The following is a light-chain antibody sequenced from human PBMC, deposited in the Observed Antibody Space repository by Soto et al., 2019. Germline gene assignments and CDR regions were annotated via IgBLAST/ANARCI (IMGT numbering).Light chain of an antibody. Sequence: QSALTQPRSVSGSPGQSVTISCTGTKSDVGGYNYVSWYQHHPGKAPKLVISDVTERPSGVPDRFSGSKSGNTASLTISGLQAEDEADYYCCSYAGSSLIFGGGTKLTVL. CDR1: KSDVGGYNY. J-gene: IGLJ2*01. CDR3: CSYAGSSLI. V-gene: IGLV2-11*01. CDR2: DVT.